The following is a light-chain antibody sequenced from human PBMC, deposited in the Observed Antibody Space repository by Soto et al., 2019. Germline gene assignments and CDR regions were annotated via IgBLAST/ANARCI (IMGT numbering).Light chain of an antibody. Sequence: EIVMAQSPATLSVSPGERATLSCSASQSVTSKLAWYQQKPGQAPRLLVYGASTRATGIPARFSGSGSGTEFTLTISSLQSEDFAVYYCQQYNDWPLTFGGGTKVDI. J-gene: IGKJ4*01. CDR2: GAS. CDR3: QQYNDWPLT. CDR1: QSVTSK. V-gene: IGKV3-15*01.